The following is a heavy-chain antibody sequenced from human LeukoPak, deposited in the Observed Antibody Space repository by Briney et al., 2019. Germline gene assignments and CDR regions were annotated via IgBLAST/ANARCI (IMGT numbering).Heavy chain of an antibody. CDR3: SWIRGALGYFFMDV. D-gene: IGHD3-10*01. J-gene: IGHJ6*03. V-gene: IGHV3-15*01. CDR2: IKGKVSGETT. CDR1: GLTFSDAW. Sequence: GGSLRLSCAVSGLTFSDAWVSWVRQAPGKGLEWIGRIKGKVSGETTDYAEPVKGRFTISRDDSKNTIYLQLNSLKTEDTAVYYCSWIRGALGYFFMDVWGKGTTVTISS.